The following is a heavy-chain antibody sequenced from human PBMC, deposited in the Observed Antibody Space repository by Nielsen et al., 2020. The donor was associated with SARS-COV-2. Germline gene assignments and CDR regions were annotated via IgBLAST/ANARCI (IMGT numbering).Heavy chain of an antibody. CDR1: GYTFSNYW. CDR2: IYPDDSET. V-gene: IGHV5-51*01. Sequence: GESLKISCKASGYTFSNYWIGWVRQMPGKGLEWMGIIYPDDSETRDNPSFQGQVTISVDKSISTAYLQWSSLKASDTAMYYCARHLDYDLTFDPWGQGTLVTVSS. CDR3: ARHLDYDLTFDP. D-gene: IGHD3-3*01. J-gene: IGHJ5*02.